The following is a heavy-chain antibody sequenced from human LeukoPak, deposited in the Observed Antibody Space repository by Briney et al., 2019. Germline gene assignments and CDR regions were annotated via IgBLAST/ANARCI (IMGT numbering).Heavy chain of an antibody. Sequence: PGGSLRLSCAASGFTFSTYWMSWIRQPPGKGLEWIGEINHSGSTNYNPSLKSRVTISVDTSKSQFSLKLSSVTAADTAVYYCARGPPYIVVVTAIGFFDYWGQGTTVTVSS. CDR1: GFTFSTYW. CDR2: INHSGST. D-gene: IGHD2-21*02. CDR3: ARGPPYIVVVTAIGFFDY. V-gene: IGHV4-34*01. J-gene: IGHJ4*02.